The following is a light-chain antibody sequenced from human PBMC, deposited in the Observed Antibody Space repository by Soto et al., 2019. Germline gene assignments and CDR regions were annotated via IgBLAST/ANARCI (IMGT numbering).Light chain of an antibody. J-gene: IGLJ2*01. CDR1: SSNIGSNT. CDR2: TNN. CDR3: AVCDDTLIAVV. V-gene: IGLV1-44*01. Sequence: QSVLTQPPSASGTPGQRVSISCSGSSSNIGSNTVNWYQHLPGTAPKLLIYTNNQRPSGVPDRFSGSKSGTSASLAISGLQSEDEADYYCAVCDDTLIAVVFGGGTKLTVL.